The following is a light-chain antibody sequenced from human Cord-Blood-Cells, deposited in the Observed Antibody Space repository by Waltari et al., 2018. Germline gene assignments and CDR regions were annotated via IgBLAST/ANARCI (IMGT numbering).Light chain of an antibody. CDR2: SNN. J-gene: IGLJ3*02. CDR1: SSDTGSNT. CDR3: AAWDDSLNGWV. Sequence: QSVLPQPPSASGTPGQRVTISCTGHSSDTGSNTVTSYQQLPGTAPKPLIYSNNQRPSGVPDRFSGSKSGTSASLAISGLQSEDEGDYYCAAWDDSLNGWVFGGGTKLTVL. V-gene: IGLV1-44*01.